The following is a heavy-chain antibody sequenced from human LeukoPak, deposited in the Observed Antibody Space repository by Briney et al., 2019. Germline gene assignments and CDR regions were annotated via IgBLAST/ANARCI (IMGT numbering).Heavy chain of an antibody. Sequence: SETLSLTCSVSGGSISSGGYYWSWIRQHPGKGLEWIGYIYYRGLTYYNPSLKSRVTISVDTSKNQFSLKLSSVTAADTAVYYCVTVVGSGSWDWFDPWGQGTLVTVSS. D-gene: IGHD3-10*01. V-gene: IGHV4-31*03. CDR1: GGSISSGGYY. J-gene: IGHJ5*02. CDR2: IYYRGLT. CDR3: VTVVGSGSWDWFDP.